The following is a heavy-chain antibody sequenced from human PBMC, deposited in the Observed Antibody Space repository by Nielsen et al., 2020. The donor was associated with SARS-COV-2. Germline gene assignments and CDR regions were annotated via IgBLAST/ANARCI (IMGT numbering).Heavy chain of an antibody. CDR3: ARRGELRFLEWLRHGMDV. Sequence: GESLKISCAASGFTVSSNYMSWVRQAPGKGLEWVSVIYSGGSTYYADSVKGRFTISRDNSKNTLYLQMNSLRAEDTAVYYCARRGELRFLEWLRHGMDVWGQRTTVTVSS. D-gene: IGHD3-3*01. V-gene: IGHV3-66*01. CDR2: IYSGGST. CDR1: GFTVSSNY. J-gene: IGHJ6*02.